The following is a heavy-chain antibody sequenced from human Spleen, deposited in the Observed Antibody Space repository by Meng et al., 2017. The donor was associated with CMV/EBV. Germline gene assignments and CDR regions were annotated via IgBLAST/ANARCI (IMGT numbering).Heavy chain of an antibody. CDR2: IRYDGSNK. CDR3: AKDLLKVSGNYELLRYYYYGMDV. J-gene: IGHJ6*02. CDR1: GFTFSSYG. D-gene: IGHD4-11*01. V-gene: IGHV3-30*02. Sequence: GGSLRLSCAASGFTFSSYGMHWVRQAPGKGLEWVAFIRYDGSNKYYADSVKGRFTISRDNSKNTLYLQMNSLRAEDTAVYYCAKDLLKVSGNYELLRYYYYGMDVRGQGTTVTVSS.